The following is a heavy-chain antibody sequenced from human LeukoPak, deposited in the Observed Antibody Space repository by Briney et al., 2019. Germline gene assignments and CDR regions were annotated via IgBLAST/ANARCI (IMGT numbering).Heavy chain of an antibody. CDR1: GGSFSGYY. J-gene: IGHJ4*02. D-gene: IGHD2-15*01. CDR2: INNSGST. CDR3: ARGPYCSGGSCYARTFDY. Sequence: PSETLSLTCAVYGGSFSGYYWSWIRQPPGKGLEWIGEINNSGSTNYNPSLKSRVTISVDTSKNQFSLKLSSVTAADTAVYYCARGPYCSGGSCYARTFDYWGQGTLVTVSS. V-gene: IGHV4-34*01.